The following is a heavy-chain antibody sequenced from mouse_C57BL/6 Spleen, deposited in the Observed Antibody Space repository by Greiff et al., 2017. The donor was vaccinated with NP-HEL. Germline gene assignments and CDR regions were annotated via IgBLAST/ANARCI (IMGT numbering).Heavy chain of an antibody. CDR2: INPYNGDT. J-gene: IGHJ2*01. D-gene: IGHD1-1*01. CDR3: AREVTTVVAHFDY. V-gene: IGHV1-20*01. Sequence: EVQLHQSGPELVKPGDSVKISCKASGYSFTGYFMDWVMQSHGKSLEWIGRINPYNGDTFYNQKFKGKATLTVDKSSSTAHMELRSLTSEDSAVYYCAREVTTVVAHFDYWGQGTTLTVSS. CDR1: GYSFTGYF.